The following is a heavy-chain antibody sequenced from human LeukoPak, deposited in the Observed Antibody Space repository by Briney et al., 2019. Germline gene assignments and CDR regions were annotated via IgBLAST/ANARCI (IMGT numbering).Heavy chain of an antibody. V-gene: IGHV3-33*01. CDR2: IWYDGSNK. D-gene: IGHD6-13*01. Sequence: GGSLRLSCAASGFTFSSYGMHWVRQAPGKGLEWVAVIWYDGSNKYYADSVKGRFTISRDNSKNTLYLQMNSLRAGDTAVYYCARDAIRSGIAAAGDFDYWGQGTLVTVSS. CDR1: GFTFSSYG. CDR3: ARDAIRSGIAAAGDFDY. J-gene: IGHJ4*02.